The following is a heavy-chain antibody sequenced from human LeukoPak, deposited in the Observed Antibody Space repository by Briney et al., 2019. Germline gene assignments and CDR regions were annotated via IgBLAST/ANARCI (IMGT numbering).Heavy chain of an antibody. D-gene: IGHD6-25*01. CDR3: AREVQRLGNYFDY. CDR1: GFTFSSYS. CDR2: ISSSSYI. J-gene: IGHJ4*02. Sequence: GGSLRLSCAASGFTFSSYSMNWVRQAPGKGLEWVSSISSSSYIYYADSVKGRFTISRDNAKNSLYLQMNSLRAEDTAVYYCAREVQRLGNYFDYWGQGTLVTASS. V-gene: IGHV3-21*01.